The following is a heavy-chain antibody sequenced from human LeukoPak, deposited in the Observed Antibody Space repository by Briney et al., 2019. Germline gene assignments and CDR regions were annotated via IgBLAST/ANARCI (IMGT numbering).Heavy chain of an antibody. D-gene: IGHD2-2*01. CDR3: ARDSDIVVVPAAIFYSH. CDR2: ISAYNGNT. Sequence: GASVKVSCKASGYTFTSYGISWVRQAPGQGLEWMGWISAYNGNTNYAQKLQGRVTMNTDTSTSTAYMELRSLRSDDTAVYYYARDSDIVVVPAAIFYSHWGQGTLVTVSS. V-gene: IGHV1-18*01. J-gene: IGHJ4*02. CDR1: GYTFTSYG.